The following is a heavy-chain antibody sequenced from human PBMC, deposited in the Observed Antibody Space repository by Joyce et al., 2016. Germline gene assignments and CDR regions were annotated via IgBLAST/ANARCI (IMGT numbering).Heavy chain of an antibody. CDR1: GGTFNAYS. J-gene: IGHJ3*01. CDR3: AKDPTTVRRAFDV. D-gene: IGHD1-1*01. CDR2: VIPVFGTS. Sequence: QVRLIQSGAEVKKPGSSVKVSCQASGGTFNAYSLSWLRQAPGQGLEWMGDVIPVFGTSEYAQKFQGRVTSSADKSTNTVYMALTNLTSDDSGVYYCAKDPTTVRRAFDVWGQGTLVTVSS. V-gene: IGHV1-69*06.